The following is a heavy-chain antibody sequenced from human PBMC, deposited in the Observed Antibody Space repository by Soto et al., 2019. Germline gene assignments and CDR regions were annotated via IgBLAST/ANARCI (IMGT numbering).Heavy chain of an antibody. CDR3: AKSVPDPACRGGGCHRTFDY. D-gene: IGHD2-15*01. CDR1: GFTLGAYV. V-gene: IGHV3-30*18. CDR2: ISADGRDL. Sequence: QVQLVESGGGVVQPGGSVRLSCTASGFTLGAYVMHWVPQAQGKGPEWVAAISADGRDLFYAASVEGRFTISRDNSKNTLFLQMNSLTSEDTSVYSCAKSVPDPACRGGGCHRTFDYWGQGTLVTVSS. J-gene: IGHJ4*02.